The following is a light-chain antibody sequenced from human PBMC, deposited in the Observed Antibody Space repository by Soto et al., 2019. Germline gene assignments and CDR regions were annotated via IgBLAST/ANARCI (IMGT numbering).Light chain of an antibody. V-gene: IGKV3-20*01. Sequence: EIVLTQSPGTLSLSPGERATLSCRASQSVSSYYLAWYQQKPGQAPRLLIYDASSRATGISDRFSGSGSGTDFTLTISRLEPEDFAVYYCQHFTSSRGFTFGPGTKVDIK. J-gene: IGKJ3*01. CDR3: QHFTSSRGFT. CDR2: DAS. CDR1: QSVSSYY.